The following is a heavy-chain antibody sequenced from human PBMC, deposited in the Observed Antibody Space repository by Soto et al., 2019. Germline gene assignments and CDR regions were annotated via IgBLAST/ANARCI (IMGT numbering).Heavy chain of an antibody. D-gene: IGHD3-22*01. Sequence: SVTKCLTSTVADDTSVNHDGGWIRQKPGKGLEWIGHIHNSGTSTHNPSLNGRVTISIDMSKKQFSLKLTSLTSADTAVYYCARDFYDSVGYTWFDSWSQGTLVTVSS. CDR2: IHNSGTS. CDR1: DDTSVNHD. J-gene: IGHJ5*01. CDR3: ARDFYDSVGYTWFDS. V-gene: IGHV4-59*11.